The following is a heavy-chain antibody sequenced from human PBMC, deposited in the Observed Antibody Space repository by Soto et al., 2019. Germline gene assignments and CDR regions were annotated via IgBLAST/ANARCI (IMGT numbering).Heavy chain of an antibody. Sequence: HPGGSLRLSCAASGFTFSSYAMSWVRQAPGKGLEWVSAISGSGGSTYYADSVKGRFTISRDNSKNTLYLQMNSLRAEDTAVYYCAKGGAGRTMIVVPRVFDAFDIWGQGTMVTVSS. V-gene: IGHV3-23*01. J-gene: IGHJ3*02. D-gene: IGHD3-22*01. CDR2: ISGSGGST. CDR3: AKGGAGRTMIVVPRVFDAFDI. CDR1: GFTFSSYA.